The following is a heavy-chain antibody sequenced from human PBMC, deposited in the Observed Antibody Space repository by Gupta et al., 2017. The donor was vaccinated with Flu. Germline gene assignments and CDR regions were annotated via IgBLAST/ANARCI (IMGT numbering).Heavy chain of an antibody. CDR2: IYHSANI. Sequence: QLPLQESGPGLVKPSETLSLTCTVSGGSISSSSYYWGWIRQPPGKGLEWIGGIYHSANIHYNPYLKRRVTMSADTSENEFSLRLSSVTAADTAVYYCASRNYGDYYFEDWGQGTRVTVSS. V-gene: IGHV4-39*01. CDR1: GGSISSSSYY. J-gene: IGHJ4*02. CDR3: ASRNYGDYYFED. D-gene: IGHD4-17*01.